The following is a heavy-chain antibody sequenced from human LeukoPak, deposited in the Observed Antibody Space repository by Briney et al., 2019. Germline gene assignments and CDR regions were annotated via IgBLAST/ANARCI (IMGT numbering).Heavy chain of an antibody. CDR1: GGSISSYY. CDR3: ARDTGHQLSRRNYYAMDV. V-gene: IGHV4-59*12. D-gene: IGHD2-2*01. J-gene: IGHJ6*02. Sequence: SETLSLTCTVSGGSISSYYWSWIRQPPGKGLEWIGYTYYSGSTNYNPSLKSRVTISVDTSKNQFSLKVSSVTAADTAVYYCARDTGHQLSRRNYYAMDVWGQGTTVTVSS. CDR2: TYYSGST.